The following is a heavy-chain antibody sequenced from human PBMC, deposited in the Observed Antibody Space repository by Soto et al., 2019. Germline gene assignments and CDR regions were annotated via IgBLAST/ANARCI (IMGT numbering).Heavy chain of an antibody. Sequence: GGALRLSCAASGFTFNIYGMHWVRQAPDKGLEWVALISYDGSNQYYADSVKGRFTISRDNSKNTLFLQMNSLRADDTAVYYCAKDQASGQGSFDSWGQGTLVTVSS. CDR3: AKDQASGQGSFDS. V-gene: IGHV3-30*18. CDR1: GFTFNIYG. CDR2: ISYDGSNQ. J-gene: IGHJ4*02.